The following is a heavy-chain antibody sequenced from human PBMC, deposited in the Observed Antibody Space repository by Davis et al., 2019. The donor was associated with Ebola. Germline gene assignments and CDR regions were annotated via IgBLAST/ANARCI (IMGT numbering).Heavy chain of an antibody. D-gene: IGHD2-21*02. J-gene: IGHJ4*02. CDR3: ARASIIVTAYSGGYFDY. V-gene: IGHV1-18*04. CDR1: GYTFTSYG. CDR2: ISVYHGNT. Sequence: AASVTVSCKASGYTFTSYGITWVRQAPGQGLEWMGWISVYHGNTNDAQKLQGRVTITTDTSTSTAYMELRRLRSDDTAGYYCARASIIVTAYSGGYFDYWGQGTLVTVSS.